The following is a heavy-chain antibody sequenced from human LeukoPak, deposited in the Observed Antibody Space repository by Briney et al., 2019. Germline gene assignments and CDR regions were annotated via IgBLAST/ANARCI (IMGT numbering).Heavy chain of an antibody. CDR3: ARDWCTNGVCFSWYFDL. D-gene: IGHD2-8*01. CDR2: ISAYNGNT. Sequence: GESLKISCKASGYTFTSYGISWVRQAPGQGLEWMGWISAYNGNTNYAQKLQGRVTMTTDTSTSTAYMELRSLRSDDTAVYYCARDWCTNGVCFSWYFDLWGRGTLVTVSS. CDR1: GYTFTSYG. J-gene: IGHJ2*01. V-gene: IGHV1-18*01.